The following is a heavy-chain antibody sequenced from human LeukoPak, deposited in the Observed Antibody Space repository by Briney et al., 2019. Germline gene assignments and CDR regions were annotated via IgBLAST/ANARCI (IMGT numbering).Heavy chain of an antibody. D-gene: IGHD4-17*01. CDR1: GFTFSNAW. V-gene: IGHV3-15*01. J-gene: IGHJ3*02. Sequence: PGGSLRLSCAASGFTFSNAWMSWVRQAPGKGLEWVGRIKSKTDGGTTDYAAPVKGRFTISRDDSKNTLYLQMNSLKTEDTAVYYCTTDYEDYGDYEAFDIWGQGTMVTVSS. CDR2: IKSKTDGGTT. CDR3: TTDYEDYGDYEAFDI.